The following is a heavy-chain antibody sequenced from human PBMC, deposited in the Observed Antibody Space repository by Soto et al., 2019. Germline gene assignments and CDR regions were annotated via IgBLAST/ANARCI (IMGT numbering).Heavy chain of an antibody. CDR2: INGGGDST. J-gene: IGHJ4*02. V-gene: IGHV3-23*01. Sequence: GGSLRLSCAASGFTFSSFALSWVRQPPGKGLEWVSGINGGGDSTYFADSVRGRFTISRDNSKNTLFLQMNSLRAEDTAVYYCARGWTFDLWGQGTLVTVSS. CDR1: GFTFSSFA. CDR3: ARGWTFDL. D-gene: IGHD1-1*01.